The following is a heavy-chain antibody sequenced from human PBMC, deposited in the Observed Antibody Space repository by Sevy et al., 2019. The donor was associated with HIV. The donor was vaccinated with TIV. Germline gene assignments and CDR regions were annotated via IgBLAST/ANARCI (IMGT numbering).Heavy chain of an antibody. CDR2: FDPEDGER. CDR3: ATTREYYEDNSGYLDY. J-gene: IGHJ4*02. Sequence: ASVKVSCKVSGKNLHDLPMHWVRQAPGKGLEWMGRFDPEDGERIYAQKFQGRVTMTEDTSRDTAYMELNSLRSEDTAMYYCATTREYYEDNSGYLDYWGQGILVTVSS. V-gene: IGHV1-24*01. D-gene: IGHD3-16*01. CDR1: GKNLHDLP.